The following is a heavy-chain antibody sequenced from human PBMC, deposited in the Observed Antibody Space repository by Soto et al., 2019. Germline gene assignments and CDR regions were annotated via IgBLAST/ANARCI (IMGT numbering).Heavy chain of an antibody. CDR1: EYPLTELA. J-gene: IGHJ4*02. D-gene: IGHD3-10*01. CDR3: AVCHMRLIWVGETLSF. V-gene: IGHV1-24*01. Sequence: QVHLAQSGAEVKKPGASVKVSCKVSEYPLTELAIHWVRQAPGEGLEWMGGFDPEDGETIYAQSFQGRVTMTEDPSTHTAYMELSSLRSEDTAVYYCAVCHMRLIWVGETLSFWGQGTLVTVSS. CDR2: FDPEDGET.